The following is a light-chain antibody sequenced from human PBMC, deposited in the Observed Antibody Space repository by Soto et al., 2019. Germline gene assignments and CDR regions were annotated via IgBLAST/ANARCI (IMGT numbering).Light chain of an antibody. J-gene: IGKJ1*01. CDR1: QGIRND. Sequence: AIQMTQSPSSLSASVGDRVTITCRASQGIRNDLGWYQQKPGKAPKLLIYAASSLQSGVPSRFSGSGSGTGFTLTVSSLQPEDFATYYGLQDYNYPRTAGQGTKVEIK. CDR2: AAS. CDR3: LQDYNYPRT. V-gene: IGKV1-6*01.